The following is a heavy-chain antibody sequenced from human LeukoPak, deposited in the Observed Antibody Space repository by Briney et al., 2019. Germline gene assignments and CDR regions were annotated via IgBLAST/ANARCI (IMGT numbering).Heavy chain of an antibody. V-gene: IGHV3-23*01. CDR1: GFTFSNHA. Sequence: PGGSLRLSCAASGFTFSNHAMNWVRQAPGKGLEWASTISGSGGSPYYADSVKGRFPISRDNSKNTVYLQMNSLRAEDTAVYYCAKRSPFYFDYWGQGTLVTVSS. D-gene: IGHD1-26*01. CDR3: AKRSPFYFDY. CDR2: ISGSGGSP. J-gene: IGHJ4*02.